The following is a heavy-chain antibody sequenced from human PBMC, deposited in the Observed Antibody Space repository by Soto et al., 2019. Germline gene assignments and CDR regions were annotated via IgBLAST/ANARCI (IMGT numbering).Heavy chain of an antibody. CDR1: GLTFSSYS. V-gene: IGHV3-23*01. CDR3: AKSINGYSNYGQLIRDVGLDP. J-gene: IGHJ5*02. D-gene: IGHD4-4*01. Sequence: PGGSLRLSCAASGLTFSSYSMSWVRQAPGKGLEWVSAISGSGGSTYYADSVKGRFTISRDNSKNTLYLQMNSLRAEDTAVYYCAKSINGYSNYGQLIRDVGLDPWGQGTLVTVSS. CDR2: ISGSGGST.